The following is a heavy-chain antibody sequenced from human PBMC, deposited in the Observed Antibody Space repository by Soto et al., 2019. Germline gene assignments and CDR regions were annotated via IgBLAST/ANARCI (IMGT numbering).Heavy chain of an antibody. V-gene: IGHV4-34*01. Sequence: SETRSLTCYRYVGSLSGYYWSWIRQRPGNGLEWIVEINHSGSTNYNPSLKSRVTISVDTSKNQFSLKLSSVTAADTAVYYCARRRWWSDPYGSGSYLERGPFDYWGQGTLVTVSS. CDR2: INHSGST. J-gene: IGHJ4*02. CDR3: ARRRWWSDPYGSGSYLERGPFDY. D-gene: IGHD3-10*01. CDR1: VGSLSGYY.